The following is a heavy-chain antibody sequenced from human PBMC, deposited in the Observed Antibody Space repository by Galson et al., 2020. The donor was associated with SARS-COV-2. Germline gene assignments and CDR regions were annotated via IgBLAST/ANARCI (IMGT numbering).Heavy chain of an antibody. CDR1: GLTFSSYG. J-gene: IGHJ6*02. Sequence: GGSLRLSCAASGLTFSSYGMHWVRQAPGKGLEWVAVIWYDGSNKYYADSVKGRFTISRDNSKNTLYLQMNSLRAEDTAVYYCAGALTDYYGMDVWGQGTTVTVSS. CDR3: AGALTDYYGMDV. CDR2: IWYDGSNK. D-gene: IGHD3-16*02. V-gene: IGHV3-33*01.